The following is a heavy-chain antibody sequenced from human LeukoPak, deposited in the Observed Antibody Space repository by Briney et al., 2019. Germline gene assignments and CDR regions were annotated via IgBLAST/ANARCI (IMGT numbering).Heavy chain of an antibody. CDR1: GFTFSSYA. J-gene: IGHJ5*02. V-gene: IGHV3-23*01. CDR2: ISGSGGST. D-gene: IGHD5-12*01. CDR3: AKLRRGYSGYDYVNWFDP. Sequence: GGSLRLSCAASGFTFSSYAMSWVRQAPGKGLEWVSAISGSGGSTYYADSVKGRFTISRDNSKNTLYLQMNSLRAEDTAVYYCAKLRRGYSGYDYVNWFDPWGQGTLVTVSS.